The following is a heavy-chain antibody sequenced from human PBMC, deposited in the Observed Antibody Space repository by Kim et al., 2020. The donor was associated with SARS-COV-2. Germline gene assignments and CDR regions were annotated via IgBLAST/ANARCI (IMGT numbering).Heavy chain of an antibody. CDR3: ARLSAGVTSRDY. Sequence: DAGASIKSRRTISPATSQNQFSLQLNSVTPEDTAVYYCARLSAGVTSRDYWGQGTLVTVSS. D-gene: IGHD3-10*01. J-gene: IGHJ4*02. V-gene: IGHV6-1*01.